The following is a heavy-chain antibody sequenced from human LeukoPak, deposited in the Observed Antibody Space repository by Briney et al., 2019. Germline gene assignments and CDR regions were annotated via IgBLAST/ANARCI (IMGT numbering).Heavy chain of an antibody. J-gene: IGHJ6*04. CDR1: GGSISSYY. CDR3: ARGNYDYVWGSYRPLYYYYGMDV. Sequence: SETLSLTCTVSGGSISSYYWSWIRQPPGKGLEGIGYIYYSGSTNYNPSLKSRVTISVDTSKNQFSLKLSSVTAADTAVYYCARGNYDYVWGSYRPLYYYYGMDVWGKGTTVTVSS. V-gene: IGHV4-59*01. CDR2: IYYSGST. D-gene: IGHD3-16*02.